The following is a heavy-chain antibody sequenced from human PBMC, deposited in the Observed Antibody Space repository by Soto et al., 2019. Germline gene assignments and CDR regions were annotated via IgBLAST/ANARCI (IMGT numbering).Heavy chain of an antibody. J-gene: IGHJ6*02. CDR1: GFTFSSYG. Sequence: QVQLVESGGGVVQPGRSLRLSCAASGFTFSSYGMHWVRQAPGKGLEWVAVIWYDGSNKYYADSVKGRFTISRDNSKNTLYLQMNSLRAEDTAVYYCARDRGYCSGGSCYYYGMDVWGQGTTVTVSS. V-gene: IGHV3-33*01. CDR2: IWYDGSNK. D-gene: IGHD2-15*01. CDR3: ARDRGYCSGGSCYYYGMDV.